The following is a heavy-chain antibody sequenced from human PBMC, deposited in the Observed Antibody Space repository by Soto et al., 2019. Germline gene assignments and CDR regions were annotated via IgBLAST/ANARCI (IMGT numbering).Heavy chain of an antibody. CDR3: ARTGGSYFDYGMDV. J-gene: IGHJ6*02. D-gene: IGHD3-10*01. CDR2: IDWDDDK. Sequence: ESGPTLVNPTQTLTLTCTFSGFSLSTSGMRVSWIRQPPGKALEWLARIDWDDDKFYSTSLKTRLTISKDTSKNQVVLTMTNMDPVDTATYYCARTGGSYFDYGMDVWGQGTTVTVSS. CDR1: GFSLSTSGMR. V-gene: IGHV2-70*04.